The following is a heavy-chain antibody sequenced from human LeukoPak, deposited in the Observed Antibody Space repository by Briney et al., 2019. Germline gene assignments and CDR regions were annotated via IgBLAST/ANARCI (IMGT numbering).Heavy chain of an antibody. D-gene: IGHD3-3*01. Sequence: SETLSLTCAVYGGSFSGYYWSWIRQPPGKGLEWIGEINHSGSTNYNPSLKSRVTISVDTSKNQFSLKLSSVTAADTAVYYCARGPMTGVFWSGYYMTDYWGQGTLVTVSS. CDR2: INHSGST. J-gene: IGHJ4*02. V-gene: IGHV4-34*01. CDR1: GGSFSGYY. CDR3: ARGPMTGVFWSGYYMTDY.